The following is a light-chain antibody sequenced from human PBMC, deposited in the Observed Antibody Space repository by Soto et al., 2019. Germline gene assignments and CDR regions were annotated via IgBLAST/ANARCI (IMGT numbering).Light chain of an antibody. CDR2: AAS. V-gene: IGKV1-39*01. J-gene: IGKJ5*01. Sequence: DIQMTQSPSSLSASVGDRVTITCRASQSISSYLNWYQQKPGKAPKLLIHAASSLQSGVPSRFSGSGSGTDFTLTISSLQPEDFATYYCQQLNSYPITFGQGTRLEI. CDR1: QSISSY. CDR3: QQLNSYPIT.